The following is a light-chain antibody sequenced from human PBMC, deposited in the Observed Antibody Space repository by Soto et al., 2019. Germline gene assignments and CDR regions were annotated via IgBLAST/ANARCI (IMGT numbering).Light chain of an antibody. Sequence: QSALTQPRSVSASPGQSVTISCTGTSSNVGDYNYVSWYQQNPGKAPKLMIYDASKRPSGVPDRFSGSKSGNAASLTISGLQADDEADYYCRSYAADYSLVFGGGTKLTVL. CDR3: RSYAADYSLV. CDR2: DAS. V-gene: IGLV2-11*01. J-gene: IGLJ3*02. CDR1: SSNVGDYNY.